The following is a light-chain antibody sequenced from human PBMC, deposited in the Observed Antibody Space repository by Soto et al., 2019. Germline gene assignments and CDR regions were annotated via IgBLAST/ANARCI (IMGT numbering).Light chain of an antibody. V-gene: IGKV1-9*01. CDR2: AAS. CDR3: LQLKSYPPRFA. Sequence: IQLTQSPSSLSASVGDRVTITCRASQGISSYLAWYQQKPGKAPKLLIYAASTLQSGVPSRFSGSGSGTDFTRTISILQPEDFAIYCFLQLKSYPPRFAFGLGTKVDIK. J-gene: IGKJ3*01. CDR1: QGISSY.